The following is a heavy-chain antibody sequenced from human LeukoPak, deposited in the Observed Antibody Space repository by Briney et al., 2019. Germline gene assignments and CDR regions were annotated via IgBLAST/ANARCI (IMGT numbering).Heavy chain of an antibody. CDR3: ARGRYNWNDPTFMDV. D-gene: IGHD1-1*01. CDR1: GRTVGNYG. V-gene: IGHV3-48*03. Sequence: HPGESLLLACAAAGRTVGNYGMNWARQAPGKGLEWLSYISSSGTTRYYADSVKGRFTISRDNAKNSLYLQMNSLRAEDTALYYCARGRYNWNDPTFMDVWGQGTTVSVSS. CDR2: ISSSGTTR. J-gene: IGHJ6*02.